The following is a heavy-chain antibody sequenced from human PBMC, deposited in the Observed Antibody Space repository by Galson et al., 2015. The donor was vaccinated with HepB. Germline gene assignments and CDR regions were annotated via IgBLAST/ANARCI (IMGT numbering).Heavy chain of an antibody. Sequence: SLRLSCAASGFTFSSYSMNWVRQAPGKGLEWVSSISSSSSCIYYADSVKGRFTISRDNAKNSLYLQMNSLRAEDTAVYYCARVRSGYQAYGYWGQGTLVTVSS. J-gene: IGHJ4*02. CDR1: GFTFSSYS. CDR3: ARVRSGYQAYGY. V-gene: IGHV3-21*01. CDR2: ISSSSSCI. D-gene: IGHD3-22*01.